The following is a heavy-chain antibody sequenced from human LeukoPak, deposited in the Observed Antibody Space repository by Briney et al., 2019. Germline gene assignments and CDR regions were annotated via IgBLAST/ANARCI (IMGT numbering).Heavy chain of an antibody. CDR2: IRSKGYGGTT. V-gene: IGHV3-49*03. CDR3: TRRVAAAGRGHYFDY. CDR1: GFTFSDYA. J-gene: IGHJ4*02. D-gene: IGHD6-13*01. Sequence: GGSLRLSCTASGFTFSDYAMSWFRQAPGKGLEWVGFIRSKGYGGTTEYAASVKGRFTISRDDSKSIDYLQMNSLKTEDTAVYYCTRRVAAAGRGHYFDYWGQGTLVTVSS.